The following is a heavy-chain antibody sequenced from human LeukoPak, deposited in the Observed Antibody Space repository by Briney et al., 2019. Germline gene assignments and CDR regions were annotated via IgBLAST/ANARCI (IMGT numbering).Heavy chain of an antibody. J-gene: IGHJ4*02. Sequence: ASVKVSCKASGYTFTSYAMHWVRQAPGQRLEWMGWINAGNGNTEYSQKFQGRVTITRDTSASTAYMELSSLRSEDTAVYYCARISSSWYYFDYWGQGTLVTVSS. CDR3: ARISSSWYYFDY. D-gene: IGHD6-13*01. V-gene: IGHV1-3*01. CDR1: GYTFTSYA. CDR2: INAGNGNT.